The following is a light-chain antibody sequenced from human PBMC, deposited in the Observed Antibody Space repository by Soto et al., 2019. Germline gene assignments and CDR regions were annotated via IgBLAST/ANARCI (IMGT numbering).Light chain of an antibody. Sequence: QSVLTQPPSASGAPGQRVTISCSGSSSNIGKNTVNWYQQLPGTAPKLLIYINNQRPSGVPGRFSGSKSGTSASLAISGLQSEDEADYYCAAWDDSLNGVVFAGGTKLTVL. CDR3: AAWDDSLNGVV. CDR2: INN. J-gene: IGLJ2*01. CDR1: SSNIGKNT. V-gene: IGLV1-44*01.